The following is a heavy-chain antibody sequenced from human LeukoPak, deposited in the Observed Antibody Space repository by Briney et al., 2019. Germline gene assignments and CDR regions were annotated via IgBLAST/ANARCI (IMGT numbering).Heavy chain of an antibody. CDR1: GYTFSGYY. CDR2: INPNSGGT. CDR3: ARDPARRTYSYDSRSYYKYNWVDS. Sequence: GASVKVSCKASGYTFSGYYMNWVRQAPGQGLEWMGWINPNSGGTNYAQKFQGRVTMTRGTSIDTAYMELSRLIFDDTAAYYCARDPARRTYSYDSRSYYKYNWVDSWVQGTLVTVSS. J-gene: IGHJ5*01. V-gene: IGHV1-2*02. D-gene: IGHD3-22*01.